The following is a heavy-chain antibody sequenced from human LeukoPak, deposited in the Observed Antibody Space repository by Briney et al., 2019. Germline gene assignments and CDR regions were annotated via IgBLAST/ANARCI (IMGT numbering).Heavy chain of an antibody. CDR2: ISSSSSTI. J-gene: IGHJ6*03. Sequence: PGGSLRLSCAASGFTFSSYSMNWVRQAPGKGLEWVSYISSSSSTIYYADSVKGRFTISRDNAKNSLYLQMNSLRAEDTAVYYCARGSRLYCSSTSCHSPYYYYMDVWGKGTTVTVSS. CDR1: GFTFSSYS. D-gene: IGHD2-2*01. CDR3: ARGSRLYCSSTSCHSPYYYYMDV. V-gene: IGHV3-48*01.